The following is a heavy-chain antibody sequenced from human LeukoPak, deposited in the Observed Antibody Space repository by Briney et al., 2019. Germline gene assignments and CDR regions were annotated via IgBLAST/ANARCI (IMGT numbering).Heavy chain of an antibody. CDR1: GFTFSSYA. D-gene: IGHD5-24*01. CDR2: ISYDGSSK. Sequence: PGGSLRLSCSASGFTFSSYAMHWVRQAPGKGLEWVAVISYDGSSKYYADSVKGRFTISRDNAKKSLFLQMNSLRAEDTAVYYCARQNTPHGNFDYWGQGTLVTVSS. CDR3: ARQNTPHGNFDY. J-gene: IGHJ4*02. V-gene: IGHV3-30*14.